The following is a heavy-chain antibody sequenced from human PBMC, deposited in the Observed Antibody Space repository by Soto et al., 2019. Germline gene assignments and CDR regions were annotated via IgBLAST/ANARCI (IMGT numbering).Heavy chain of an antibody. Sequence: PGGSLRLSCAASGFTFSSYSMNWVRQAPGKGLEWVSYISSSSSTINYAESVKGRFTISRDNAKNSLYLQMNSLRAEDTAVYYCAREGPPVLDWGQGTLVTVSS. CDR3: AREGPPVLD. V-gene: IGHV3-48*01. CDR2: ISSSSSTI. J-gene: IGHJ4*02. CDR1: GFTFSSYS.